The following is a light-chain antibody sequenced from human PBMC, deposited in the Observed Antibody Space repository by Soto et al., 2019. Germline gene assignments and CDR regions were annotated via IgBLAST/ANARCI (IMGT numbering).Light chain of an antibody. CDR3: QQASSFPFT. Sequence: DIQMTQSPSSVSASVGDRVTISCRASQRIANWVAWYQQKPGKAPHLLIYAASTLPSGAPSRFSGSGSGTDCIFNISSLQPEDSATYYWQQASSFPFTFGPGTKVDV. CDR2: AAS. J-gene: IGKJ3*01. CDR1: QRIANW. V-gene: IGKV1-12*01.